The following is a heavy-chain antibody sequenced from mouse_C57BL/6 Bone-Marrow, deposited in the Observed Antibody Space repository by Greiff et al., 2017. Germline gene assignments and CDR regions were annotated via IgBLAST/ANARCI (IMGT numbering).Heavy chain of an antibody. J-gene: IGHJ4*01. CDR1: GYSFTSYY. V-gene: IGHV1-66*01. CDR2: IYPGSGNT. CDR3: ARDSITTVVATDAMDY. D-gene: IGHD1-1*01. Sequence: QVQLQQSGPELVKPGASVKISCKASGYSFTSYYIHWVKQRPGQGLEWIGWIYPGSGNTKYNEKFKGKATLTADTSSSTAYMQLSSLTSEDSAVYYCARDSITTVVATDAMDYWGQGTSVTVSS.